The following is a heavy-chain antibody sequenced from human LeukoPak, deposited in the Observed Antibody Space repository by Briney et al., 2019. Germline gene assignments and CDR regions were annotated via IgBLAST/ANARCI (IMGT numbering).Heavy chain of an antibody. CDR3: ARKYCSSTSCYRDNWFDP. D-gene: IGHD2-2*01. V-gene: IGHV1-69*02. Sequence: SVKVSCKASGGTFSSYTISWVRQAPGQGLEWMGRIIPILGIANYAQKFQGRVTITADKSTSTAYMELSSLRSEDTAVYYCARKYCSSTSCYRDNWFDPWGQGTLVTVSS. CDR2: IIPILGIA. CDR1: GGTFSSYT. J-gene: IGHJ5*02.